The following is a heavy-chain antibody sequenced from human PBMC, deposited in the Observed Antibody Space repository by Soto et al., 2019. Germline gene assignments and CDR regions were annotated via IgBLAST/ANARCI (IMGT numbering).Heavy chain of an antibody. CDR1: GYTFSTFG. J-gene: IGHJ4*02. D-gene: IGHD1-7*01. CDR2: ISTDNGAS. V-gene: IGHV1-18*01. CDR3: ARDWRNYVFPNY. Sequence: QVQLVQSGAEVKKPGASVKVSCKTSGYTFSTFGISWVRQAPGQGLEWLGWISTDNGASNYAPNLHDRITMTTATSTSKGYMELRSLSSAATAIYYCARDWRNYVFPNYWGQGTLVTVSS.